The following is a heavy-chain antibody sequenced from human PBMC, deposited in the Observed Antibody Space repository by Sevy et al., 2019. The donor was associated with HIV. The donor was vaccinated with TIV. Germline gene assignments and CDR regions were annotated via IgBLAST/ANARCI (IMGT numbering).Heavy chain of an antibody. CDR1: GFTFSSYW. J-gene: IGHJ5*02. V-gene: IGHV3-7*03. CDR2: IKKDGSEK. CDR3: ASPGGKGFDP. D-gene: IGHD3-16*01. Sequence: GGSLRLSCAASGFTFSSYWMSWVRQAPGKGLEWVTNIKKDGSEKYYVDSVKGRFTISIDNAKNSRYLQMNSLRAEDTAVYYCASPGGKGFDPWGQGTLVTVSS.